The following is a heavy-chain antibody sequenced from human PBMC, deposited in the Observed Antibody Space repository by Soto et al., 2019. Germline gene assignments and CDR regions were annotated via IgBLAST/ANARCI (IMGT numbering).Heavy chain of an antibody. CDR3: ERDFSGGYKYGPGEY. Sequence: LXLSSSASGFMFSAYVMSWVRQAPGKRLEWVANIHGDGGKIYYVDSVKGRFTISRDNAKRSLYLQMNSLRAEDTAVYYCERDFSGGYKYGPGEYGGQGALVTGSS. D-gene: IGHD5-18*01. V-gene: IGHV3-7*01. CDR2: IHGDGGKI. J-gene: IGHJ4*02. CDR1: GFMFSAYV.